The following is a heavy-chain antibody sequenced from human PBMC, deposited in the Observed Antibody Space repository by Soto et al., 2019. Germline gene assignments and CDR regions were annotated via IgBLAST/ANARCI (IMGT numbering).Heavy chain of an antibody. CDR2: ISSSGSTI. Sequence: GGSLRLSCAASGFTFSDYYMSWIRQAPGKGLEWVSYISSSGSTIYYEDSVKGRFTISKDNAKNSLYLQMNSLGAEDTAVYYSARDWYRVGATTAFDIWGQGTMVTVSS. D-gene: IGHD1-26*01. V-gene: IGHV3-11*01. CDR3: ARDWYRVGATTAFDI. J-gene: IGHJ3*02. CDR1: GFTFSDYY.